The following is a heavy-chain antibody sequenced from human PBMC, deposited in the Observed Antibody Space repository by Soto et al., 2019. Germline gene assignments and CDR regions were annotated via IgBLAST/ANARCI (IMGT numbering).Heavy chain of an antibody. D-gene: IGHD3-22*01. CDR3: ARSTYYYDSSGYFYSGNWFDP. CDR1: GYTFTGYY. J-gene: IGHJ5*02. V-gene: IGHV1-2*04. Sequence: ASVKVSSKASGYTFTGYYMHWVRQAPGQGLEWMGWINPNSGGTNYAQKFQGWVTMTRDTSISTAYMELSRLRSDDTAVYYCARSTYYYDSSGYFYSGNWFDPWGQGTLVTVSS. CDR2: INPNSGGT.